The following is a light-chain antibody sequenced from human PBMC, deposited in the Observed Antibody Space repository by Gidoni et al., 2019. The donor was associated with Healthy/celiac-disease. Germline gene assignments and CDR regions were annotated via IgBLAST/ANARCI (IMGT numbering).Light chain of an antibody. CDR3: KQYSSYSWT. V-gene: IGKV1-5*03. CDR2: KAS. CDR1: QSISSW. Sequence: DIQMTQSPPTLSAFVGDRVTITCRASQSISSWLAWYQQKPGKAPKLLISKASTLESGVPSRFSGSGAGTEFALTISSLKPDDFATYYCKQYSSYSWTFXQXTKVEI. J-gene: IGKJ1*01.